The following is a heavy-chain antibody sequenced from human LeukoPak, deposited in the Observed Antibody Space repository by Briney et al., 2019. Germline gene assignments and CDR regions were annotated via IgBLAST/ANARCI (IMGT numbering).Heavy chain of an antibody. Sequence: GGSLRLSCAASGFTFSSYAIHWVRQAPGKGLEWVAVISYDGTNKYYADSVKGRFTISRDNSKNTLYLQMNSLRAEDTAVYYCARGARGVHPNYHYYMDVWGKGTTVTVSS. CDR1: GFTFSSYA. CDR2: ISYDGTNK. V-gene: IGHV3-30*14. CDR3: ARGARGVHPNYHYYMDV. J-gene: IGHJ6*03. D-gene: IGHD2-8*01.